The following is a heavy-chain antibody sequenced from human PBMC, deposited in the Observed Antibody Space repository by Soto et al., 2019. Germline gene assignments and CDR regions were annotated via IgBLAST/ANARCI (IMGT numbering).Heavy chain of an antibody. CDR3: ARAVYDILTGYYFDC. CDR2: LYSGTST. Sequence: GGSLRLSCAASGFTVSTNYMSWVRQAPGRGLEWVSILYSGTSTYYADSVKGRFTISRHNSKNTLYLQMDSLRTEDTAMYYCARAVYDILTGYYFDCWGQGALVTVSS. J-gene: IGHJ4*02. V-gene: IGHV3-53*04. CDR1: GFTVSTNY. D-gene: IGHD3-9*01.